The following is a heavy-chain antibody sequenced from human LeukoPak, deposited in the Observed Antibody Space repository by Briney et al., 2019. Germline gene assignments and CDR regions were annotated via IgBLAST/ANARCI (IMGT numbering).Heavy chain of an antibody. V-gene: IGHV3-33*01. CDR3: AVHCSSSSCPPDY. Sequence: GGSLRLSCAASGFTFSNYGMHWVRQAPGKGLEWAAVIWYDGSNKYYADSVKGRFTISRDNSKNTLYLQMNRLRAEDTAVYYCAVHCSSSSCPPDYWGQGTLVTVSS. CDR1: GFTFSNYG. J-gene: IGHJ4*02. D-gene: IGHD2-2*01. CDR2: IWYDGSNK.